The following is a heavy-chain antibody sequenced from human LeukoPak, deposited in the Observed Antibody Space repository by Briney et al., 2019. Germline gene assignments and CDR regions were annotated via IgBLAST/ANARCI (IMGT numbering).Heavy chain of an antibody. CDR3: ARIPLGYSGAYYFDY. Sequence: PSETLSLTCTVSRGSISGSIRSYYWSWLRQPPGQGLAWIGYTSTSGSTNGNPSLRSRVTISVDTSKNQFFLNLSSVSAADTAVYYCARIPLGYSGAYYFDYWGQGTLVTVSP. V-gene: IGHV4-4*09. J-gene: IGHJ4*02. CDR1: RGSISGSIRSYY. D-gene: IGHD5-12*01. CDR2: TSTSGST.